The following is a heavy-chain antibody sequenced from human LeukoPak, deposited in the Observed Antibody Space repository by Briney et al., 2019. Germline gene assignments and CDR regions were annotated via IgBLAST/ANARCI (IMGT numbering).Heavy chain of an antibody. CDR3: AREGRFNTMVRGVIWFDP. J-gene: IGHJ5*02. CDR1: GGTFSSYA. D-gene: IGHD3-10*01. CDR2: IIPNSGGT. V-gene: IGHV1-2*02. Sequence: GASVKVSCKASGGTFSSYAISWVRQAPGQGLEWMGGIIPNSGGTNYAQKFQGRVTMTRDTSISTAYMELSRLRSDDTAVYYCAREGRFNTMVRGVIWFDPWGQGTLVTVSS.